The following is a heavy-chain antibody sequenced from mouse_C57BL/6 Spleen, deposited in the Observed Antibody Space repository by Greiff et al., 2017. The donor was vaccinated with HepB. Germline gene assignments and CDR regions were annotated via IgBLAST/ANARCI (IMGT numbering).Heavy chain of an antibody. V-gene: IGHV5-15*01. CDR1: GFTFSDYG. Sequence: EVKLVESGGGLVQPGGSLKLSCAASGFTFSDYGMAWVRQAPRKGPEWVAFISNLAYSIYYADTVTGRFTISRENAKNTLYLEMSSLRSEDTAMYYCARGGITTAPYAMDYWGQGTSVTVSS. J-gene: IGHJ4*01. D-gene: IGHD1-2*01. CDR3: ARGGITTAPYAMDY. CDR2: ISNLAYSI.